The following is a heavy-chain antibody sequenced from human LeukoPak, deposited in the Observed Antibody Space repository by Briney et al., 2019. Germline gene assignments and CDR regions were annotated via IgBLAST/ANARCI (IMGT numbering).Heavy chain of an antibody. V-gene: IGHV1-18*01. J-gene: IGHJ3*02. CDR2: ISTYNGNT. Sequence: ASVKVSCKASGYNFASFDINWVRQAPGQGLEWMGWISTYNGNTNYAQKVQGRVTMTTDTSTSTAHMELRSLRSDDTAIYFCAISYNYRTSEYAGNDAFDIWGQGTLVTVS. D-gene: IGHD3-22*01. CDR1: GYNFASFD. CDR3: AISYNYRTSEYAGNDAFDI.